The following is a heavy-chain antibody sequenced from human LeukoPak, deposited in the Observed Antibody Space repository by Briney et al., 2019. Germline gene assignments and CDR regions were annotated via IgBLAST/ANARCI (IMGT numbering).Heavy chain of an antibody. CDR3: AKSRLGIAVAADY. J-gene: IGHJ4*02. CDR2: ISGSGGNT. Sequence: PGGSLRLSCAAPGFTFSSYAMSWVRQAPGKGLEWVSAISGSGGNTYYADSVKGRFTISRDNSKNTLYLKMNSLRAEDTAVYYCAKSRLGIAVAADYWGQGTLGTVSS. V-gene: IGHV3-23*01. D-gene: IGHD6-19*01. CDR1: GFTFSSYA.